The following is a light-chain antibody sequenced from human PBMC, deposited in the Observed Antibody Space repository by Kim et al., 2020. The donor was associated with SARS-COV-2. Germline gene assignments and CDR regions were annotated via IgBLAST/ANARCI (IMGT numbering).Light chain of an antibody. V-gene: IGKV1-9*01. CDR3: QQVKSSPYT. Sequence: IQVTQSPSSLSASVGDRVTITCRASLGIGSDLAWYQQKRGKAPNLLIYVASTLQSGVPSRFSGSGSGTDFSLTISSLQPEDFATYYCQQVKSSPYTFGQGTKLEI. J-gene: IGKJ2*01. CDR2: VAS. CDR1: LGIGSD.